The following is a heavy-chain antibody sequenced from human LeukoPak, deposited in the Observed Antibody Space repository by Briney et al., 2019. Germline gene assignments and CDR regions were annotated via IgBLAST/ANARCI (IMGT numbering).Heavy chain of an antibody. CDR2: ISDHGKSR. D-gene: IGHD6-13*01. CDR3: ARARIAAPLLDY. CDR1: GFIFSNYE. Sequence: GGSLRLSCVASGFIFSNYEMNWVRQTPGKGLEWVSYISDHGKSRNYVDSVKGRFTISRDNARNSLYLQMNSLRVEDTAIYFCARARIAAPLLDYWGQGTLVTVSS. V-gene: IGHV3-48*03. J-gene: IGHJ4*02.